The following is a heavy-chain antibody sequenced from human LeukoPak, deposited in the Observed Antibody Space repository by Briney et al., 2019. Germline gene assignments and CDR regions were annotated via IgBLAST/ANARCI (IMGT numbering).Heavy chain of an antibody. J-gene: IGHJ4*02. D-gene: IGHD5-18*01. CDR2: INPNSGGT. V-gene: IGHV1-2*02. CDR3: ARARGYSPPGVDY. Sequence: ASVKVSCKASGYTFTGYYMNWVRQAPGQGLERMGWINPNSGGTNYAQKFQGRVTLTRDTSISTAYMELTRLRSDDTAVYYCARARGYSPPGVDYWGQGTLVTVSS. CDR1: GYTFTGYY.